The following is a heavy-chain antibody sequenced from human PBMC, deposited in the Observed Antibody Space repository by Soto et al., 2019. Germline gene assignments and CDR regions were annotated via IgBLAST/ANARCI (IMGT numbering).Heavy chain of an antibody. CDR3: ARDGLRGSGSSRRNVAFDI. J-gene: IGHJ3*02. CDR2: IYYSGST. Sequence: SETLSLTCTVSGGSISSYYWSWIRQPPGKGLEWIGYIYYSGSTNYNPSLKSRVTISVDTSKNQFSLKLSSVTAADTAVYYCARDGLRGSGSSRRNVAFDIWGQGTMVTVSS. V-gene: IGHV4-59*12. CDR1: GGSISSYY. D-gene: IGHD1-26*01.